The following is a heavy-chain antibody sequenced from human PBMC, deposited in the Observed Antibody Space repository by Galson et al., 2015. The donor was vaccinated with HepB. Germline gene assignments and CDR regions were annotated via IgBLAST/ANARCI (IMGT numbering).Heavy chain of an antibody. J-gene: IGHJ4*02. Sequence: SVRGRVTISRDNAKNSLYLQMNSLRAEDTAVYYCARVPTVRAVKYYFDYWGQGILVTVSS. CDR3: ARVPTVRAVKYYFDY. D-gene: IGHD3-10*01. V-gene: IGHV3-48*03.